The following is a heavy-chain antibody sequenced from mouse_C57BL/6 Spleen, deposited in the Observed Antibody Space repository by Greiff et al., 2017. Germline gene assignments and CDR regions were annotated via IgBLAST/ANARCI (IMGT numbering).Heavy chain of an antibody. J-gene: IGHJ2*01. CDR1: GYTFTSYW. V-gene: IGHV1-72*01. CDR3: AGGNDYGFDY. CDR2: IDPDSGGT. D-gene: IGHD2-4*01. Sequence: VQLQQPGAELVKPGASVKLSCKASGYTFTSYWMHWVKQRPGRGLEWIGRIDPDSGGTKYNEKFKGKATLTVDKPSSTAYMQIGSLTSEDSAVYYCAGGNDYGFDYWGQGTTLTVSS.